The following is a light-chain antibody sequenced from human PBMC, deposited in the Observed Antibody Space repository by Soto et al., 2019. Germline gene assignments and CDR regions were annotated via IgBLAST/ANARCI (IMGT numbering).Light chain of an antibody. Sequence: QSVLTQPASVSGSPGQSITIFCTGTSSDIGAYNYVSWYQQHPGKAPKLLIYEVTNRPSGVPDRFSGSKSGNTASLTISGLQAEDEANYYCNSYTTLSNRVFGTGTKVTVL. CDR3: NSYTTLSNRV. J-gene: IGLJ1*01. CDR1: SSDIGAYNY. V-gene: IGLV2-14*01. CDR2: EVT.